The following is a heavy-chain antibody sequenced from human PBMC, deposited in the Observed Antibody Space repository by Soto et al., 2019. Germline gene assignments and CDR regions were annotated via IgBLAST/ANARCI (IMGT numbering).Heavy chain of an antibody. CDR3: AKATAVAGKSYFQH. CDR2: ISWDGGST. D-gene: IGHD6-19*01. Sequence: GGSLRLSFAASGFTSDDYAMHWVRQAPGKGLEWVSLISWDGGSTYYADSVKGRFTISRDNSKNSLYLQMNSLRAEDTALYYCAKATAVAGKSYFQHWGQGTLVTVSS. J-gene: IGHJ1*01. CDR1: GFTSDDYA. V-gene: IGHV3-43D*04.